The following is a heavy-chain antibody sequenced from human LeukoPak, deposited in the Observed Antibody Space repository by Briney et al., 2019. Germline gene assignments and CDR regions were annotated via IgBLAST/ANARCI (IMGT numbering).Heavy chain of an antibody. Sequence: SQTLSLTCTVSGGSISSGSYYWSWIRQPAGKGLEWIGRIYTSGSTNYNPSLKSRVTISVDTSKNQFSLKLSSVTAADTAVYYCAIRRSSSYNWFDPWGQGTLVTVSS. CDR1: GGSISSGSYY. V-gene: IGHV4-61*02. CDR3: AIRRSSSYNWFDP. CDR2: IYTSGST. D-gene: IGHD6-6*01. J-gene: IGHJ5*02.